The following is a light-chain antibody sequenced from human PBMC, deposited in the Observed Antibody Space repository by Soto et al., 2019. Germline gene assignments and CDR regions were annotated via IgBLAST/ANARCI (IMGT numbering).Light chain of an antibody. CDR1: QSVSSN. CDR3: QQYNNWPPT. Sequence: EIVMTQSPATLSVSPGERATLSCRASQSVSSNLAWYQQKPGQAPRLLIYGASTRATGIPARFSGSGSGTEFTLTISSLQSEDVAVYYCQQYNNWPPTFGPGNKVDIK. V-gene: IGKV3-15*01. J-gene: IGKJ3*01. CDR2: GAS.